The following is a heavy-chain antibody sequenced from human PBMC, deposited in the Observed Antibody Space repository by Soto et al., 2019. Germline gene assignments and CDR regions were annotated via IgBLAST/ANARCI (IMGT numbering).Heavy chain of an antibody. V-gene: IGHV1-3*01. Sequence: QVQLVQSGAEVKKPGASVKVSCKASGYTFTSYAMHWVRQATGQRLEWMGWINAGNGNTKYSQKFQGRVTITRDTSASTAYMELSSLRSEDTAVYYCARDLITGVFGVVIPFDYWGQGTLVTVSS. D-gene: IGHD3-3*01. CDR3: ARDLITGVFGVVIPFDY. CDR2: INAGNGNT. J-gene: IGHJ4*02. CDR1: GYTFTSYA.